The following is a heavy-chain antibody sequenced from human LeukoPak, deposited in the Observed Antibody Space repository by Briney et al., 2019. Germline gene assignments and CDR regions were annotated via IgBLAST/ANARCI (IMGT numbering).Heavy chain of an antibody. J-gene: IGHJ6*02. D-gene: IGHD6-25*01. CDR1: GGSISSYY. Sequence: SETLSLTCTVSGGSISSYYWSWIRQPAGKGLEWIGRIYTSGSTNYNPSLKSRVTMSVGTSKNQFSLKLSSVTAADTAVYYCARDRAAPGYYYGMDVWGQGTTVTVSS. CDR3: ARDRAAPGYYYGMDV. V-gene: IGHV4-4*07. CDR2: IYTSGST.